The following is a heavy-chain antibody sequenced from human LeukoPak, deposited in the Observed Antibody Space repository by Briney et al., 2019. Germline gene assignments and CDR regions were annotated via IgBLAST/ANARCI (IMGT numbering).Heavy chain of an antibody. Sequence: PGRSLRLSCAASGFTFSNYGMHWVRQVPGKGLEWVAAIWFDGIRKYYADSVKGRLTISRDNSKNTLYLRMNSLRAEDTAVYYCARDLEDSSPFGAFDMWGQGTMVTVSS. J-gene: IGHJ3*02. V-gene: IGHV3-33*01. CDR1: GFTFSNYG. CDR3: ARDLEDSSPFGAFDM. CDR2: IWFDGIRK. D-gene: IGHD3-22*01.